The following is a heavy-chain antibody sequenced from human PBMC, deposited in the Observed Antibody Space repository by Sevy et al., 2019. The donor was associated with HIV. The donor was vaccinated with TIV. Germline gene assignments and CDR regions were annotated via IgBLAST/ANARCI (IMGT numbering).Heavy chain of an antibody. CDR1: GFTCSRYG. CDR3: AKGIAASGYYFDS. CDR2: IWYDGDNK. V-gene: IGHV3-33*06. D-gene: IGHD6-13*01. Sequence: GGSLRLSCAASGFTCSRYGMHWVRQTPGKGMEWVAGIWYDGDNKDYSDYGKGRFNISRENSKNTVYLHMSSLRVEDTATYYCAKGIAASGYYFDSWGQGTLVTVSS. J-gene: IGHJ4*02.